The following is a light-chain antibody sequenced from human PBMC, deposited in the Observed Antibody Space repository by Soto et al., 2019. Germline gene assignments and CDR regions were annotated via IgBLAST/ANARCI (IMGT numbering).Light chain of an antibody. CDR1: SSDVGSYNY. Sequence: QSAISQPASVSGSPRQSITICCTGTSSDVGSYNYVSWYQLHPGKAPKLMNSELSKWRSGVSNRFSGPKPGDTAPLTLSGLQAQEEADYYCSSYTPRTALCVFGTRNKVTV. CDR2: ELS. V-gene: IGLV2-14*01. J-gene: IGLJ1*01. CDR3: SSYTPRTALCV.